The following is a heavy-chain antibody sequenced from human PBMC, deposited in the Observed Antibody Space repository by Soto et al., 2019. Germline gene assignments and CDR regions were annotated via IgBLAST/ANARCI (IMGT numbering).Heavy chain of an antibody. CDR3: ARGKGWCSSTSCYAGRLFDY. Sequence: SETLSLTCAVYGGSFSGYYWSWIRQPPGKGLEWIGEINHSGSTNYNPSLKSRVTISVDTSKNQFSLKLSSVTAADTAVYYCARGKGWCSSTSCYAGRLFDYWGQGTLVTVSS. V-gene: IGHV4-34*01. J-gene: IGHJ4*02. D-gene: IGHD2-2*01. CDR1: GGSFSGYY. CDR2: INHSGST.